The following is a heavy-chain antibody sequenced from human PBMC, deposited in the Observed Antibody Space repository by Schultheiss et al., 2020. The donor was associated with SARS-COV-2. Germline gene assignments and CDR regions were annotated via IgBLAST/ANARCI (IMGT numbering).Heavy chain of an antibody. CDR1: GFTFSSYW. V-gene: IGHV3-74*01. D-gene: IGHD2-2*01. CDR2: INSDGSST. CDR3: ARAGPPEGSIVVVPAANPDY. Sequence: GGSLRLSCAASGFTFSSYWMHWVRQAPGKGLVWVSRINSDGSSTSYADSVKGRFTISSDNANNTLYLQMNSLRAEDTAVYYSARAGPPEGSIVVVPAANPDYWGQGTLVTVSS. J-gene: IGHJ4*02.